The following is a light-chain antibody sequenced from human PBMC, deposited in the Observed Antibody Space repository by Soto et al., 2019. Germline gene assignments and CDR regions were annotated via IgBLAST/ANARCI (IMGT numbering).Light chain of an antibody. V-gene: IGKV3-20*01. CDR2: GAS. J-gene: IGKJ1*01. CDR1: QSVSSSY. Sequence: EIVLTQSPGTLSLSPGERATLSCRASQSVSSSYLAWYQQKPGQAPRLLIYGASSRATGIPDRFSGSGSGTDLTLTISRLEPEDFALYYCQQYDSSQVTFGQGTKVEIK. CDR3: QQYDSSQVT.